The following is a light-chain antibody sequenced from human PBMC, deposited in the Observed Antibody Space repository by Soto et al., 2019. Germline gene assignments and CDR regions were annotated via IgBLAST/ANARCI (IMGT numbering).Light chain of an antibody. CDR2: VGAGGIVG. Sequence: QLVLTQPPSASASLGASVTLTCTLSSAYSNYKVDWYQQRPGKGPRFVMRVGAGGIVGSKGDGIPDRFSVLGSGLNRYLTIKNIQEEDESDYHCGADHGSGSSFVWVFGGGTKLTVL. J-gene: IGLJ3*02. CDR3: GADHGSGSSFVWV. V-gene: IGLV9-49*01. CDR1: SAYSNYK.